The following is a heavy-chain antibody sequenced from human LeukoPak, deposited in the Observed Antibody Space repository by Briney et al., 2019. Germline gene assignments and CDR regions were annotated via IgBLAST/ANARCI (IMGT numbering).Heavy chain of an antibody. V-gene: IGHV4-4*07. Sequence: SETLSLTCSVSGGSISSYYWSWIRQPAGKGLEWIGRIHTSGLSSYNPSLKNRLTMSVDTSKKQFSLKLRSVTAADTAVYYCARGVHGSGSYYHSYYYMDVWGKGTTVTISS. CDR3: ARGVHGSGSYYHSYYYMDV. D-gene: IGHD3-10*01. J-gene: IGHJ6*03. CDR1: GGSISSYY. CDR2: IHTSGLS.